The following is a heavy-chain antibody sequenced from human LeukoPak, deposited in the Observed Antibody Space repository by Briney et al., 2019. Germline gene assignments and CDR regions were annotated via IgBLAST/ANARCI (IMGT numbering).Heavy chain of an antibody. CDR2: IYYSGST. J-gene: IGHJ4*02. V-gene: IGHV4-59*12. CDR1: GGSISRYY. CDR3: ARVRAVPPYYFDY. Sequence: SETLSLTCTVSGGSISRYYWSWIRQPPGKGLEWIGYIYYSGSTDYNPSLRSRVTISVDTSKNQFSLKLSSVTAADTAVYYCARVRAVPPYYFDYWGQGTLVTVSS.